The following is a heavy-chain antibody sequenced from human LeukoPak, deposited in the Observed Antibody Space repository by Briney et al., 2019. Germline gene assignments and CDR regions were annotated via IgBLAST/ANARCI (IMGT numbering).Heavy chain of an antibody. CDR3: TKGNPYTSSPLDY. CDR1: GYIFSNSA. Sequence: RSGGSLRLSCAASGYIFSNSAMTWVRQAPGKGLEWVSGISGNGVSTYYADSVKGRFTISRDSSKNTLYLQMNSLRVEDTAVYYCTKGNPYTSSPLDYWGQGILVTVSS. CDR2: ISGNGVST. J-gene: IGHJ4*02. D-gene: IGHD6-6*01. V-gene: IGHV3-23*01.